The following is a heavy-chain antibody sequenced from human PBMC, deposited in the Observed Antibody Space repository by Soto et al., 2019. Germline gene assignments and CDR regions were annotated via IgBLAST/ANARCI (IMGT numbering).Heavy chain of an antibody. CDR3: ARLGFYYQSLDP. CDR1: GGSLSSGGYY. Sequence: SETLSLTCTVSGGSLSSGGYYWTWIRQRPGKGLEWIESIYYSGTTYYNPSLESRVSISLDTSKNQFSLKLSSVTASDTAVYYCARLGFYYQSLDPWGHGTLVT. V-gene: IGHV4-31*03. J-gene: IGHJ5*02. D-gene: IGHD2-2*01. CDR2: IYYSGTT.